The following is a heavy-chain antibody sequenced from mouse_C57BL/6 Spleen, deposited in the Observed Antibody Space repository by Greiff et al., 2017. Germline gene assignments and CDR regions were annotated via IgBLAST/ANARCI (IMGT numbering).Heavy chain of an antibody. V-gene: IGHV1-80*01. J-gene: IGHJ4*01. Sequence: VQLQQSGAELVKPGASVKISCKASGYAFSSYWMNWVKQRPGKGLEWIGQIYPGDGATNYNGKFKGKATLTADKSSSTAYMQLSSLTSEDSAVYFCARRSSSYAMDYWGQGTSVTVSS. CDR1: GYAFSSYW. D-gene: IGHD1-1*01. CDR3: ARRSSSYAMDY. CDR2: IYPGDGAT.